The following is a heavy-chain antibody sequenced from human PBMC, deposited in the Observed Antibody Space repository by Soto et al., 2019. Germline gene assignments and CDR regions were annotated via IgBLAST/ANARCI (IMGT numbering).Heavy chain of an antibody. J-gene: IGHJ4*02. CDR3: AKGAPFYDYLWGSYRYPSLFNY. CDR2: IWYDGNNK. V-gene: IGHV3-33*06. D-gene: IGHD3-16*02. CDR1: GFTFSSYG. Sequence: QVQLEESGGGVVQPGRSLRLSCAASGFTFSSYGMHWVRQAPGKGLEWVAVIWYDGNNKYYADSVKGRFTISRDNSKNTLFLQTNSLRPEDTAVYYCAKGAPFYDYLWGSYRYPSLFNYWGQGTLVTVSS.